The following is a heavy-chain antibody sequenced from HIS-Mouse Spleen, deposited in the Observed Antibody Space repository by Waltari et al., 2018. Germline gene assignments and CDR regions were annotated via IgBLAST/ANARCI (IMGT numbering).Heavy chain of an antibody. CDR2: IYYSGST. V-gene: IGHV4-39*07. Sequence: QLQLQESGPGLVKPSQTLSLTCPVSGGSLSSTSYYWVWIRQPPGKGLEWIGSIYYSGSTYYNPSLKSRVTISVDTSKNQFSLKLSSVTAADTAVYYCAREIPYSSSWYDWYFDLWGRGTLVTVSS. J-gene: IGHJ2*01. D-gene: IGHD6-13*01. CDR1: GGSLSSTSYY. CDR3: AREIPYSSSWYDWYFDL.